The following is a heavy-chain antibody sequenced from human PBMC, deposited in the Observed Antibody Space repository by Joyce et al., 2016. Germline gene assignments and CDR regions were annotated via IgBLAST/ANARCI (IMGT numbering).Heavy chain of an antibody. V-gene: IGHV4-4*02. CDR1: GGSVYSSNK. CDR3: ARDAVDFDY. Sequence: QVQLQESGPGLVEPSGTLSLTCTVSGGSVYSSNKWSWVRQPPGKGLEWIGEIYHSGSTSYSPALQSRVTISIDKSKNEFSLELRSVTAADTAMYYCARDAVDFDYWGQGILVSVSS. J-gene: IGHJ4*02. CDR2: IYHSGST.